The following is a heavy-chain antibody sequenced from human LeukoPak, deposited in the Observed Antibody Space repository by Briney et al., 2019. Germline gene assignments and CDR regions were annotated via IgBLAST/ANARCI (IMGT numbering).Heavy chain of an antibody. CDR1: GGSFSGYY. CDR3: ARAKYSSGWRWVFDY. D-gene: IGHD6-19*01. V-gene: IGHV4-34*01. CDR2: INHSGST. Sequence: SETLSLTCAVYGGSFSGYYWSWIRQPPGKGLEWIGEINHSGSTNYNPSLKSRVTISVDTSKNQFSLKLSSVTAADTAVYYCARAKYSSGWRWVFDYWGQGTLVTVSS. J-gene: IGHJ4*02.